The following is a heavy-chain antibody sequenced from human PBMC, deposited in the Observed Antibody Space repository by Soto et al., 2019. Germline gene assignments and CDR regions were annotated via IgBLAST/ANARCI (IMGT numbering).Heavy chain of an antibody. D-gene: IGHD6-19*01. V-gene: IGHV3-23*01. CDR2: ISGSGGST. CDR1: GFTFSNYA. CDR3: AKDYSSGWDPWFDP. Sequence: GGSLRLSCAASGFTFSNYAMNWVRQAPGKGLEWVSAISGSGGSTYYADSVKGRFTISRDNSKNTLFLQVNSLRAEDTAVYYCAKDYSSGWDPWFDPWGQGTLVTVS. J-gene: IGHJ5*02.